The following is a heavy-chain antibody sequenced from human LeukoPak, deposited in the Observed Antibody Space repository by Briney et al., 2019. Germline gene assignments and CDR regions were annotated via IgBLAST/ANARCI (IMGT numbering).Heavy chain of an antibody. D-gene: IGHD3-22*01. CDR2: IIPILGIA. Sequence: SVKVSCKASGGTFSSYTISWVRQAPGQGLEWMGRIIPILGIANYAQKFQGRVTITADKSTSTAYMELSSLRSEDTAVYYCAREIDSSGYYYDGGWFDPWGQGTLVTVSS. CDR1: GGTFSSYT. CDR3: AREIDSSGYYYDGGWFDP. V-gene: IGHV1-69*02. J-gene: IGHJ5*02.